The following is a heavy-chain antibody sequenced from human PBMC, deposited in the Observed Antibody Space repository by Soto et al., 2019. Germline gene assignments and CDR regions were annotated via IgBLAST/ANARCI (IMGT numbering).Heavy chain of an antibody. Sequence: PSETLSLTCTVSGGSVSSGSYYWSWIRQPPGKGLEWIGYIYYTGSTNYNPSLKSRVTISVDTSKNQFSLYLQMNSLRAEDTALYYCARSRRDIWGFGDPSAVFDYWGQGTLVTVSS. CDR1: GGSVSSGSYY. D-gene: IGHD3-10*01. V-gene: IGHV4-61*01. CDR2: IYYTGST. CDR3: ARSRRDIWGFGDPSAVFDY. J-gene: IGHJ4*02.